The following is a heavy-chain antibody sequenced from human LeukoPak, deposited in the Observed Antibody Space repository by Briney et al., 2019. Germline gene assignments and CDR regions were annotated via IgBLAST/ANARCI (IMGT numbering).Heavy chain of an antibody. CDR3: ARGVYIAAAQYAY. J-gene: IGHJ4*02. CDR2: IYYSGTT. Sequence: SETLSLTCTVSGGSISSYYWGWIRQPPGKGLEWIGYIYYSGTTNYNPSLKGRVTISVDTSKNQFSLKLSSVTAADTAVYYCARGVYIAAAQYAYWGQGTLVTVSS. D-gene: IGHD6-13*01. V-gene: IGHV4-59*01. CDR1: GGSISSYY.